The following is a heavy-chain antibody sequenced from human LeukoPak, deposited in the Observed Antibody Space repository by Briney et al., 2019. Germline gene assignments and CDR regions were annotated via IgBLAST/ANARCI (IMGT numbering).Heavy chain of an antibody. Sequence: GGSLRLSCAASGFTFSSYAMHWVRQAPGKGLEWVAVISYDGSNKYYADSVKGRFTISRDNSKNTLYLQMNSLRAEDTAVYYCARDRSRWDFDYWGQGTLVTVSS. V-gene: IGHV3-30*04. CDR1: GFTFSSYA. CDR3: ARDRSRWDFDY. J-gene: IGHJ4*02. CDR2: ISYDGSNK. D-gene: IGHD6-13*01.